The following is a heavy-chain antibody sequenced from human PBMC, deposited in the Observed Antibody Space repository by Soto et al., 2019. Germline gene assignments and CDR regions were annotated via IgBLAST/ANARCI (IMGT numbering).Heavy chain of an antibody. CDR2: INRSGST. J-gene: IGHJ4*02. Sequence: PSETLSLTCAVYGGSLSGYYWSWIRQSPGKGLEWIGEINRSGSTIYNPSLKSRIALSVDTPRNQFSPRLSSATAADTAMYYCARRPLNYDLWSGTAKPFDYWGQGTLVTVSP. CDR1: GGSLSGYY. V-gene: IGHV4-34*01. D-gene: IGHD3-3*01. CDR3: ARRPLNYDLWSGTAKPFDY.